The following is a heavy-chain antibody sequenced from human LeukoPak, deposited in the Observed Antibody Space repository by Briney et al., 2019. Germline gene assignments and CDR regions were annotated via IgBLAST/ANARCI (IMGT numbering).Heavy chain of an antibody. J-gene: IGHJ4*02. V-gene: IGHV1-18*01. Sequence: ASVQVSCKTSGYSFTVYGITWVRQAPGQGLEWMGWISARNGNTNFSQRLQGRVTMTTDTSTSTAYMELRGLTSDDTAVYYCARDHALWSNCFDYWGQGTLVTVSS. CDR1: GYSFTVYG. CDR3: ARDHALWSNCFDY. D-gene: IGHD2-21*01. CDR2: ISARNGNT.